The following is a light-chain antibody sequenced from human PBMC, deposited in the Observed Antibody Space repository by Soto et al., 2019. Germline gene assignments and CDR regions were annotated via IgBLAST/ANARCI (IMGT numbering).Light chain of an antibody. CDR2: EVN. CDR1: SSDVGGYNY. J-gene: IGLJ2*01. V-gene: IGLV2-8*01. Sequence: QSALTQPPSASGSPGQSVTISCTGTSSDVGGYNYVSWYQQHPGAAPKLIVFEVNKRPSGVPDRFSGSKSGNTASLTVSGLQAEDEADYYCSSYGGTNGFVVFGGGTKLTVL. CDR3: SSYGGTNGFVV.